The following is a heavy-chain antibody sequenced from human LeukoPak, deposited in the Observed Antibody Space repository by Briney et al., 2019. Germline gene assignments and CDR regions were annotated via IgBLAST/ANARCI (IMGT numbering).Heavy chain of an antibody. CDR2: IIPIFGTA. D-gene: IGHD3-22*01. CDR1: GGTFSSYA. J-gene: IGHJ4*02. V-gene: IGHV1-69*13. CDR3: ASSKYYDSSGYYYVFDY. Sequence: SVKVSCKASGGTFSSYAISWVRQAPGQGLEWMGGIIPIFGTANYAQKFQGRVTITADESTSTAYMELSSLRYEDTAVYYCASSKYYDSSGYYYVFDYWGQGTLVTVSS.